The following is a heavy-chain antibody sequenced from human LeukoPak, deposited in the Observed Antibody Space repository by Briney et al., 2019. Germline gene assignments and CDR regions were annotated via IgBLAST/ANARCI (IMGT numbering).Heavy chain of an antibody. Sequence: PGGSLRLSCAASGFPFSIYWMQWVRQAPGEGLVWVSRISSDGTTTTYADSVKGRFTISRDNAKNTLYLEVWSLRAEDTAVYFCARDADGPGSLIDYWGQGTLVTVSS. D-gene: IGHD2-8*01. V-gene: IGHV3-74*01. J-gene: IGHJ4*02. CDR1: GFPFSIYW. CDR3: ARDADGPGSLIDY. CDR2: ISSDGTTT.